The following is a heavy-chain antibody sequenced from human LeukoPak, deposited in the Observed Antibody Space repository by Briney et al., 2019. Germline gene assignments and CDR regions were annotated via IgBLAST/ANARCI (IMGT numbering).Heavy chain of an antibody. J-gene: IGHJ4*02. D-gene: IGHD3-22*01. V-gene: IGHV1-2*02. CDR1: GYTFTGYY. Sequence: ASVKVSCKASGYTFTGYYMHWVRQAPGQGLEWMGWINPNSGGTNYAQKFQGRVTMTRDTSISTAYMELSRLRSDDTAVYYCARDPYYYDSSGNHKPDYWGQGTLVTVSS. CDR3: ARDPYYYDSSGNHKPDY. CDR2: INPNSGGT.